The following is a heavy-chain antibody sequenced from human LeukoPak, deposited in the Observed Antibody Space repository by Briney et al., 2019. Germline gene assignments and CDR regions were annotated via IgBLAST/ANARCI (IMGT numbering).Heavy chain of an antibody. CDR1: GYTFTSYD. CDR2: INAGNGNT. D-gene: IGHD5-12*01. Sequence: ASVKVSCKASGYTFTSYDINWVRQATGQRLEWMGWINAGNGNTKYSQKFQGRVTITRDTSASTAYMELSSLRSEDTAVYYCARDWVEGLDSGYGSFDYWGQGTLVTVSS. J-gene: IGHJ4*02. CDR3: ARDWVEGLDSGYGSFDY. V-gene: IGHV1-3*01.